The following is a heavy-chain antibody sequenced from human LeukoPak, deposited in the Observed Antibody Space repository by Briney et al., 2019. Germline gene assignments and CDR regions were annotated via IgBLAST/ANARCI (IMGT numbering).Heavy chain of an antibody. D-gene: IGHD5-24*01. Sequence: GGSLRLSCAASGFTFSTYAMSWVRQAPGKGLEWVSAISGSGGSTYYADSVKGRFTISRDNSKNTLYVQMNSLKTEDTAVYYCTTTPPIDGYNFDYWGQGTLVTVSS. V-gene: IGHV3-23*01. J-gene: IGHJ4*02. CDR1: GFTFSTYA. CDR3: TTTPPIDGYNFDY. CDR2: ISGSGGST.